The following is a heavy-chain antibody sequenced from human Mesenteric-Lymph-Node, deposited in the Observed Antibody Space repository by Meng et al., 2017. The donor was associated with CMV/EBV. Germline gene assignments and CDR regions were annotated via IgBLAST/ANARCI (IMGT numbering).Heavy chain of an antibody. D-gene: IGHD3-22*01. CDR2: IYSCGST. V-gene: IGHV3-66*03. J-gene: IGHJ3*02. CDR3: ARRNYYDSSGYYEGDAFDI. CDR1: GFTVSSNY. Sequence: GGSLRLSCAASGFTVSSNYMSWVRQAPGKGLEWVSVIYSCGSTYYADSVKGRFTISRDNSKNTLYLQMNSLRAEDTAVYYCARRNYYDSSGYYEGDAFDIWGQGTMVTVSS.